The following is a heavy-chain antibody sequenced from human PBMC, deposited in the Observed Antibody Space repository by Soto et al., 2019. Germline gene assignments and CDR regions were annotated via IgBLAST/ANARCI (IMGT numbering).Heavy chain of an antibody. Sequence: ASVKVCCKASGYTFTSYGINWVRQAPGQGLEWMGWISAYNGNTHYAQKLQGRVTMTADTSTSTAYMELRSLRSDDTAVYYCARVQSGYDFAYWGQGTLVTVSS. CDR2: ISAYNGNT. D-gene: IGHD5-12*01. CDR1: GYTFTSYG. V-gene: IGHV1-18*01. CDR3: ARVQSGYDFAY. J-gene: IGHJ4*02.